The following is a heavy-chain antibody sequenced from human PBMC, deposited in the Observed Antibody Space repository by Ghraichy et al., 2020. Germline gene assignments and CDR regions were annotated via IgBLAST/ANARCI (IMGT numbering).Heavy chain of an antibody. CDR3: AKSPYDFWSRYVHYFDY. V-gene: IGHV3-23*01. J-gene: IGHJ4*02. CDR1: GFTFSSYA. D-gene: IGHD3-3*01. CDR2: ISGSGGST. Sequence: GGSLRLSCAASGFTFSSYAMSWVRQAPGKGLEWVSAISGSGGSTYYADSVKGRFTISRDNSKNTLYLQMNSLRAEDTAVYYCAKSPYDFWSRYVHYFDYWGQGTLVTVSS.